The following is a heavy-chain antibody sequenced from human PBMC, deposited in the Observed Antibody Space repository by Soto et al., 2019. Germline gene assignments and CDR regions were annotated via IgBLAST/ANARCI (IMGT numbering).Heavy chain of an antibody. CDR1: GFNFSNYW. D-gene: IGHD2-15*01. CDR3: GRGIQTYCGVDV. Sequence: EEQLVESGGGLVQPGGSLRVSCAASGFNFSNYWMHWVRQVPGKGLVWVSRVNFDGRSTNYADSVKGRFTISRDNARNTVYLQMNSLRAVDTAVYYCGRGIQTYCGVDVWGQGTTVTVSS. CDR2: VNFDGRST. J-gene: IGHJ6*02. V-gene: IGHV3-74*01.